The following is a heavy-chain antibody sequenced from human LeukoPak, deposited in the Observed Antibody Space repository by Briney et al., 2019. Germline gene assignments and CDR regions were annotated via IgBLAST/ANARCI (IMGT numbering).Heavy chain of an antibody. J-gene: IGHJ6*02. Sequence: GASVKVSCKASGYTFTDYYLRWVRQAPGQGFEWMGWINPNSGDTNYAQKFQGRVTMTRNTSISTAYMELSSLRSEDTAVYYCARVQRRRYSYGLDYYYGMDVWGQGTTVTVSS. CDR3: ARVQRRRYSYGLDYYYGMDV. CDR1: GYTFTDYY. D-gene: IGHD5-18*01. V-gene: IGHV1-2*02. CDR2: INPNSGDT.